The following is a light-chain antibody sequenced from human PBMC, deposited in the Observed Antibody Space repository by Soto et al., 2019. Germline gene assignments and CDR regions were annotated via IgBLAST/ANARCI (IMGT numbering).Light chain of an antibody. V-gene: IGKV1-39*01. Sequence: DIQMTQSPSTLSASAGEGVTITCRASQGIGNTLNWYQQKPGQSPRLLIYPTSSWATGVPARFSGSASGTDFTLTISSLQSEDFAIYYCQHSANSPLTFGEGTKMESK. CDR1: QGIGNT. CDR2: PTS. J-gene: IGKJ4*01. CDR3: QHSANSPLT.